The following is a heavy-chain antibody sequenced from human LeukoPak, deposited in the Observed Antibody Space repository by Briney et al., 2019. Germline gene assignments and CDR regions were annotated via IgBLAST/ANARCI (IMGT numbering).Heavy chain of an antibody. CDR3: ARDLGSSGFFDY. V-gene: IGHV3-33*08. Sequence: PGGSLRLSCAASGFTFSDVWMSWVRQAPGKGLEWVAIIWYDGSDKYYADSVKGRFTISRDNSRNTLYLQMNSLRAEDTAVYYCARDLGSSGFFDYWGQGTLVTVSP. J-gene: IGHJ4*02. CDR1: GFTFSDVW. D-gene: IGHD6-19*01. CDR2: IWYDGSDK.